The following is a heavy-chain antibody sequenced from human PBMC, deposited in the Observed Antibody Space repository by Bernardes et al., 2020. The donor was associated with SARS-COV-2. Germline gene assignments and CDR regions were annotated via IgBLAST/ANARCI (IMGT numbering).Heavy chain of an antibody. CDR2: IGTAGDT. D-gene: IGHD2-21*02. CDR3: ARDNGGNSDRSSRGMDV. Sequence: GGSLRLSRAASGFTFSSYDMHWVRQATGKGLEWVSAIGTAGDTYYTGSVKGRFTISRENAKNSLYLQMNSLRAGDTAVYYCARDNGGNSDRSSRGMDVWGQGTTVTVSS. J-gene: IGHJ6*02. CDR1: GFTFSSYD. V-gene: IGHV3-13*01.